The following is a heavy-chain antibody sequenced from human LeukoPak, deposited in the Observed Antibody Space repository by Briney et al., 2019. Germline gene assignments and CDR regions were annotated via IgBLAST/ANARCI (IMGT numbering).Heavy chain of an antibody. D-gene: IGHD6-19*01. V-gene: IGHV3-7*01. CDR2: IKQDGSEK. CDR3: ARDYSSGWPYYYYYYMDV. J-gene: IGHJ6*03. Sequence: GGSLRLSCAASGFTFSSYWMSWVRQAPGKGLEWVANIKQDGSEKYYVDSVKGRFTISRDNAKNSLYLQMNSLRAEDTAVYYCARDYSSGWPYYYYYYMDVWGKGTTVTVSS. CDR1: GFTFSSYW.